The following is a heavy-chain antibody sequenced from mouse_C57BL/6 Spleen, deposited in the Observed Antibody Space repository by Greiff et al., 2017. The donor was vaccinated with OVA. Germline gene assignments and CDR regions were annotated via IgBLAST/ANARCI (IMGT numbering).Heavy chain of an antibody. CDR1: GFTFTDYY. V-gene: IGHV14-2*01. D-gene: IGHD1-2*01. J-gene: IGHJ2*01. CDR2: IDPEDGET. Sequence: EVQLQQSGAELVKPGASVTLSCTASGFTFTDYYMHWVKQRPEQGLEWIGRIDPEDGETKYAPKFQGKATITADTSSNTAYLQLSSLTSEDTAVYSGAKGGDEYGRDYLDYWGQGTTLTVSS. CDR3: AKGGDEYGRDYLDY.